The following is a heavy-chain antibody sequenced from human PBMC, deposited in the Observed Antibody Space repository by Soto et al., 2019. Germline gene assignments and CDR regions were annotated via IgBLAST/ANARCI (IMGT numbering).Heavy chain of an antibody. Sequence: QVQLVQSGAEVKKPGSSVKVSCKASGGTFSSYAISWVRQAPGQGLEWMGGIIPIFGTANYAQKFQGRVTITADESTSTAYMERSSVRSEDTAVYYCARDSRYDILTGYYPLYYYGMDVWGQGTTVTVSS. V-gene: IGHV1-69*01. CDR3: ARDSRYDILTGYYPLYYYGMDV. D-gene: IGHD3-9*01. J-gene: IGHJ6*02. CDR1: GGTFSSYA. CDR2: IIPIFGTA.